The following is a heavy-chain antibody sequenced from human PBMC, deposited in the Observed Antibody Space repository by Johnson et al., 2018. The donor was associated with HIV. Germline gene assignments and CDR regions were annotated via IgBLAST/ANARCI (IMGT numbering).Heavy chain of an antibody. V-gene: IGHV3-30*03. J-gene: IGHJ3*02. Sequence: QVQLVESGGGVVQPGQSLRLSCAASGLTFSSYGMHWVRQAPGKGLEWVALISYDGSNKYYADSVKGRFTISRDNSKNTLYLQMNSLRTEDTAMYYCARERGYFGNPAFDIWGQGTMVTVSS. CDR3: ARERGYFGNPAFDI. CDR2: ISYDGSNK. CDR1: GLTFSSYG. D-gene: IGHD4-23*01.